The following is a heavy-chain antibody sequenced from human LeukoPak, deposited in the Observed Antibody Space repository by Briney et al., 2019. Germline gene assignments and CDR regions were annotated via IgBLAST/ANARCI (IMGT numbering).Heavy chain of an antibody. CDR2: ISSSGSTI. D-gene: IGHD1-26*01. Sequence: PGGSLRLSCAASGFTFSSYEMNWVRQAPGKGLEWVSYISSSGSTIHYADSVKGRFTIYRDNAKNSLYLQMNSVRAEDTAVYYCARDRSLSWLDPWGQGTVVTVSS. J-gene: IGHJ5*02. V-gene: IGHV3-48*03. CDR1: GFTFSSYE. CDR3: ARDRSLSWLDP.